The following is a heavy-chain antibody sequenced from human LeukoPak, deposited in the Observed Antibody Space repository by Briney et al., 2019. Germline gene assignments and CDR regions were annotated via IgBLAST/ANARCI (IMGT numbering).Heavy chain of an antibody. D-gene: IGHD3-3*01. J-gene: IGHJ3*02. Sequence: GGSLRLSCAASGFTFSNYAMSWVRQAPGKGLDWVSTISGSGATTYYADSVKGRFTISRDNAKNSLYLQMNSLRAEDTAVYYCARAERFLEWDDAFDIWGQGTMVTVSS. CDR3: ARAERFLEWDDAFDI. CDR1: GFTFSNYA. CDR2: ISGSGATT. V-gene: IGHV3-23*01.